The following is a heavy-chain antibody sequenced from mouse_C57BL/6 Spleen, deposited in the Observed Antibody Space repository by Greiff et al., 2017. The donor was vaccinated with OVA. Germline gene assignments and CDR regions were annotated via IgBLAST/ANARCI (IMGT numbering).Heavy chain of an antibody. V-gene: IGHV2-2*01. D-gene: IGHD1-1*01. CDR3: ANPYGDYAMDY. CDR1: GFSLTSYG. J-gene: IGHJ4*01. Sequence: QVQLQQSGPGLVQPSQSLSITCTVSGFSLTSYGVHWVRQSPGKGLEWLGVIWSGGSTDYNAAFISRLSISKDNSKSQVFFKMNSLQADDTAIYYCANPYGDYAMDYWGQGTSVTVSS. CDR2: IWSGGST.